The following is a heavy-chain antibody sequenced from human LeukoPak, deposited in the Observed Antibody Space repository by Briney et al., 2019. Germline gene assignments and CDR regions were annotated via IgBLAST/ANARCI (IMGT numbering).Heavy chain of an antibody. J-gene: IGHJ4*02. V-gene: IGHV3-48*03. CDR3: AVGAKGNDY. CDR2: ISSSGSTI. Sequence: PGGSLRLSCAASGFTFSSYEMNWVRQAPGKGLEWVSYISSSGSTIYYADSVKGRFTISRDNAKNSLYLQMNSLRAEYAAVYYCAVGAKGNDYWGKETLVTVSS. CDR1: GFTFSSYE. D-gene: IGHD1-26*01.